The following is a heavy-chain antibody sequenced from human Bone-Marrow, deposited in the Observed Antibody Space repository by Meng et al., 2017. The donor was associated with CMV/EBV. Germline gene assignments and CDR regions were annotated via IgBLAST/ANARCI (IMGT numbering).Heavy chain of an antibody. J-gene: IGHJ4*02. Sequence: ASVKVSCKASGYTFTSYGISWVRQAPGHGLEWMAWISPYNDNTNYAQRLQGRVTLTTDTSTRTAYMELRSLRSDDTAVYYCARALIRGVRIDYWGQGTLVTVSS. CDR3: ARALIRGVRIDY. V-gene: IGHV1-18*01. D-gene: IGHD3-10*01. CDR2: ISPYNDNT. CDR1: GYTFTSYG.